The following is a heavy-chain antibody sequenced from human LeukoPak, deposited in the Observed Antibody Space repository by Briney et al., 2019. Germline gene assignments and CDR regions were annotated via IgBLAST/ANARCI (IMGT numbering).Heavy chain of an antibody. D-gene: IGHD2-15*01. CDR1: GFTFSSYA. J-gene: IGHJ4*02. CDR2: ISGSGGST. Sequence: GGSLRLSCAAPGFTFSSYAMSWVRQAPGKGLEWVSAISGSGGSTYYADSVKGRFTISRDNSKNTLYLQMNSLRAEDTAVYHCAKDMRHITPFYYFDYWGQGTLVTVSS. CDR3: AKDMRHITPFYYFDY. V-gene: IGHV3-23*01.